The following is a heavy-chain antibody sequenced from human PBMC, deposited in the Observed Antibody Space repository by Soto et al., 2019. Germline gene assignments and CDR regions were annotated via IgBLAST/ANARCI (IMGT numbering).Heavy chain of an antibody. CDR3: ARSLGWGHPGSDYYGMDV. V-gene: IGHV1-69*13. CDR1: GGTFSSYA. CDR2: IIPIFGTA. J-gene: IGHJ6*02. Sequence: GASVKVSCKASGGTFSSYAISWVRQAPGQGLEWMGGIIPIFGTANYAQKFQGRVTITADESTSTAYMELSSLRSEDTAVYYCARSLGWGHPGSDYYGMDVWGQGTTVTVSS. D-gene: IGHD3-16*01.